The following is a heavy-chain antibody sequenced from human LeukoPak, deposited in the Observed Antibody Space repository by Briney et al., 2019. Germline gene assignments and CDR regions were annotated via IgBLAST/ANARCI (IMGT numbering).Heavy chain of an antibody. J-gene: IGHJ4*02. CDR1: RFTFSDYA. V-gene: IGHV3-23*01. CDR2: ISGGGSPT. Sequence: GGSLRLSCTASRFTFSDYAMSWVRQAPGQGLEWVSTISGGGSPTYSADSVKGRFTISRDNSKTSLYLQMNSLRAEDTAVYYCARGGLWFGAYFDHWGQGTLVTVSS. D-gene: IGHD3-10*01. CDR3: ARGGLWFGAYFDH.